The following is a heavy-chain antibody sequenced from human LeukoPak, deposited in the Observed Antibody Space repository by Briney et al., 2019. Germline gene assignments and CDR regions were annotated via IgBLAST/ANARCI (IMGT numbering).Heavy chain of an antibody. CDR3: AKGGAVAGTGAYYYGMDV. D-gene: IGHD6-19*01. V-gene: IGHV3-30*18. Sequence: SGGSLRLSCAASGFTFSSYGMHWVRQAPGKGLEWVAVISYDGSNKYYADSVKGRFTISRDNSKNTLYPQMNSLRAEDTAVYYCAKGGAVAGTGAYYYGMDVWGQGTTVTVSS. CDR2: ISYDGSNK. CDR1: GFTFSSYG. J-gene: IGHJ6*02.